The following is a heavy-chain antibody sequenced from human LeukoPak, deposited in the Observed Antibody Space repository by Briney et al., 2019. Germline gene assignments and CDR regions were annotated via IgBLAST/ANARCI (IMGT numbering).Heavy chain of an antibody. Sequence: GGSLRLSCAASGFTFSSYSMNWVRQAPGKGLEWVSYISSSNSSIYYADSVKGRFTISRDNAKNSVYLQMNSLGAEDTAIYYCARDNLAAAGDDNFDIWGQGTMVTVSS. D-gene: IGHD6-13*01. V-gene: IGHV3-48*04. CDR1: GFTFSSYS. CDR3: ARDNLAAAGDDNFDI. CDR2: ISSSNSSI. J-gene: IGHJ3*02.